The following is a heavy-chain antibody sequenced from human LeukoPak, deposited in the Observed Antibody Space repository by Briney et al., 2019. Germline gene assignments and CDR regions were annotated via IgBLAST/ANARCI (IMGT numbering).Heavy chain of an antibody. V-gene: IGHV3-21*01. D-gene: IGHD3-3*01. CDR1: GFTFSSYS. CDR2: ISSSSSYI. Sequence: GGSLRLSCAASGFTFSSYSMNWVRQAPGKGLEWVSSISSSSSYIYYADSVKGRFTISRDNAKNSLYLQMNSLRAEDTAEYYCARDERSLEWLINWGQGTLVTVSS. CDR3: ARDERSLEWLIN. J-gene: IGHJ4*02.